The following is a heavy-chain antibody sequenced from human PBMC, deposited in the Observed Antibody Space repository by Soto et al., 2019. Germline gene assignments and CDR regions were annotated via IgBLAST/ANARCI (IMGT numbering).Heavy chain of an antibody. Sequence: QVQLVESGGGVVQPGRSLRLSCAASGFTFSSYGMHWVRQAPGKGLEWVAVIWYDGSNKYYADSVKGRFTISRDNSKNTLYLQMNSLRAEDTAVYYCARPMDMYSSSRSVFDYWGQGTLVTVSS. CDR3: ARPMDMYSSSRSVFDY. D-gene: IGHD6-6*01. CDR1: GFTFSSYG. V-gene: IGHV3-33*01. J-gene: IGHJ4*02. CDR2: IWYDGSNK.